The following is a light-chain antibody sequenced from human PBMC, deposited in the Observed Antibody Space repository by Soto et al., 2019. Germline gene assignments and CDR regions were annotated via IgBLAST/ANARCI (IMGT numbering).Light chain of an antibody. Sequence: QSVLTQPRSVSGSPGQSVTISCTGTSSDVGGYDFVSWYQQHPGKAPKLMLSDVSKRPSGVPDRLSGSKSGNTASLTISGLQAEDEADYYCCSYAGDLALFGGGTKVTVL. J-gene: IGLJ2*01. V-gene: IGLV2-11*01. CDR3: CSYAGDLAL. CDR2: DVS. CDR1: SSDVGGYDF.